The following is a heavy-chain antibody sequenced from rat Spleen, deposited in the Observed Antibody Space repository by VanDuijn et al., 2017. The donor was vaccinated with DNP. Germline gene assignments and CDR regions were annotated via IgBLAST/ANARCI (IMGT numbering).Heavy chain of an antibody. V-gene: IGHV5-25*01. CDR1: GFTFSDYN. Sequence: EVQLVESGGGLVQPGRSLKLSCAASGFTFSDYNMAWVRQAPKKGLEWVASISPSGGSTYYRDSVKGRFTISRDNAKSTLYLQMDSLRSEDTATYYCATGMHFDYWGQGVMVTVSS. CDR2: ISPSGGST. J-gene: IGHJ2*01. CDR3: ATGMHFDY. D-gene: IGHD1-4*01.